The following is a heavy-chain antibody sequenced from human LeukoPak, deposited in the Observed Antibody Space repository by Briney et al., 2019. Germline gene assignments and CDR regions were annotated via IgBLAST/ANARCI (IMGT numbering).Heavy chain of an antibody. J-gene: IGHJ4*02. CDR1: GGSFSGYY. CDR2: IYYSGST. CDR3: ARGATHYYFDY. Sequence: PSETLSLTCAVYGGSFSGYYWSWIRQPPGKGLEWIGYIYYSGSTNYNPSLKSRVTISVDTSKNRFSLKLSSVTAADTAVYYCARGATHYYFDYWGQGTLVTVSS. V-gene: IGHV4-59*01. D-gene: IGHD2-15*01.